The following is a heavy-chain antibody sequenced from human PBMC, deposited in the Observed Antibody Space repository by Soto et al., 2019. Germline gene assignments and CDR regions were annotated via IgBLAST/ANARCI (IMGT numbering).Heavy chain of an antibody. J-gene: IGHJ6*02. CDR3: ARGEENSSGWAGYYGMDV. Sequence: TLSLTCALSRPSINSSNWWPLVCYPPGKGLEWIGEIYHSGSTNYNPSLKSRVTISVDKSKNQFSLKLSSVTAADTAVYYCARGEENSSGWAGYYGMDVWCQGPTVT. D-gene: IGHD6-19*01. V-gene: IGHV4-4*02. CDR2: IYHSGST. CDR1: RPSINSSNW.